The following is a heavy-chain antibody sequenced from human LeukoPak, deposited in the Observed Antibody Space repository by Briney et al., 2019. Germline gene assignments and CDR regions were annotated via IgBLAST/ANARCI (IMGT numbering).Heavy chain of an antibody. CDR2: ISSSNSYI. Sequence: GGSLRLSCAASGFTFSSYSMNWVRQAPGKGLEWVSSISSSNSYIYYADSVKGRFTISRDNAKNSLYLQMNSLRAEDTAVYYCARLTLWGSYSGYWGQGTLVTVSS. J-gene: IGHJ4*02. V-gene: IGHV3-21*01. CDR3: ARLTLWGSYSGY. D-gene: IGHD3-16*01. CDR1: GFTFSSYS.